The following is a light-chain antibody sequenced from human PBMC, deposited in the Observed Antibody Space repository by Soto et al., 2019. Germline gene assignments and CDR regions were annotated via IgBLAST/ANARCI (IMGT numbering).Light chain of an antibody. CDR2: GVS. CDR3: QQYGGSPLYT. Sequence: EIVLTQSPGTLSLSPGERATLSCRASQAVANNFLAWYQQKPGQAPRLLMYGVSTRATGTPDRFSGSGSGTYFTLTISRLEPEDFAVYYCQQYGGSPLYTFGQGTKLEIK. V-gene: IGKV3-20*01. J-gene: IGKJ2*01. CDR1: QAVANNF.